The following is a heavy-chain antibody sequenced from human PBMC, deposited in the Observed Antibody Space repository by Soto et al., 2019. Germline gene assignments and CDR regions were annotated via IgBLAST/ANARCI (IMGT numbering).Heavy chain of an antibody. Sequence: GGSLRLSCAASGFTFTNYNMNWVRQAPGKGLEWVSYISTSSDTIFYSDSVKGRFTISRDNAKTSLYLQMNSLRDEDTAVYYCAREIQVEGLDYWGQGTLVTSPQ. D-gene: IGHD1-1*01. CDR3: AREIQVEGLDY. J-gene: IGHJ4*02. CDR2: ISTSSDTI. V-gene: IGHV3-48*02. CDR1: GFTFTNYN.